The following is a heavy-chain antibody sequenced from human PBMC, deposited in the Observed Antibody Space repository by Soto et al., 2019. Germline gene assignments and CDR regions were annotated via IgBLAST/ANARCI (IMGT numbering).Heavy chain of an antibody. Sequence: SVKVSCKACGGTFSSYAISWLRQAPGQGLEWMGGIIPIFGTANYAQKFQGRVTITADESTSTAYMELSSLRSEDTAVYYCARHYYDSSGYPPGAFDIWGQGTMVTVSS. J-gene: IGHJ3*02. CDR1: GGTFSSYA. CDR2: IIPIFGTA. D-gene: IGHD3-22*01. V-gene: IGHV1-69*13. CDR3: ARHYYDSSGYPPGAFDI.